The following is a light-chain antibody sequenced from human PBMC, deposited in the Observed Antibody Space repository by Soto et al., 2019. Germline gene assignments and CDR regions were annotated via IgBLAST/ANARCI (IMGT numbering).Light chain of an antibody. CDR1: TGAVTSGNF. CDR2: ETS. J-gene: IGLJ3*02. V-gene: IGLV7-46*01. CDR3: LLSSSGPRV. Sequence: QAVVTQEPSLSVSPGGTVTLTCASSTGAVTSGNFPYWFQQKPGQAPRTLIHETSNKHSWTPARCSGSLLGGKAALTLSGAQPEDEADYYCLLSSSGPRVFGGGTKRTVL.